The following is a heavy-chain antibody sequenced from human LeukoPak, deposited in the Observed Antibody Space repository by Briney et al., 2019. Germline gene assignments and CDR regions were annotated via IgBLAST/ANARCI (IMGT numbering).Heavy chain of an antibody. Sequence: GGSLRLSCSASGLTVSSNYMSWVRQAPGKGLEWVSLLYSDGTTYYAASVRGRFAISRDNSKNTLYLQMFSLRAEDTAMYYCANYDTTGFYFDQWGQGTLVTVSS. J-gene: IGHJ4*02. V-gene: IGHV3-53*01. CDR1: GLTVSSNY. CDR2: LYSDGTT. D-gene: IGHD3-22*01. CDR3: ANYDTTGFYFDQ.